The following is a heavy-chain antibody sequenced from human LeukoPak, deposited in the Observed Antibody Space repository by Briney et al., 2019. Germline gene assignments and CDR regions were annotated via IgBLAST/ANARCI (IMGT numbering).Heavy chain of an antibody. CDR1: GGSVSSGSYY. Sequence: SETLSLTCTVSGGSVSSGSYYWSWIRQPPGKGLEWIGYIYYSGITNCNPSLKSRVTISVDTSKNQFPLKLTSVTAADTAVYYCATNERSGYYYYYGMDVWGQGTTVTVSS. J-gene: IGHJ6*02. D-gene: IGHD3-10*01. CDR3: ATNERSGYYYYYGMDV. V-gene: IGHV4-61*01. CDR2: IYYSGIT.